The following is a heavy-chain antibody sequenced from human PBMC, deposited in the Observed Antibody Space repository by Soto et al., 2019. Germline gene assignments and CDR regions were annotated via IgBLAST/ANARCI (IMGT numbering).Heavy chain of an antibody. CDR1: GFTFNYYA. J-gene: IGHJ4*02. CDR2: ISGSGGST. Sequence: EVQLLESGGGLVQPGGSLRLSCAASGFTFNYYAMSWVRQAPGKGLEWVSTISGSGGSTFYADSVKGRFTISRDNSESTLYLQMDNLTAEDTSVFYFAKGRAYSGYDPFDYWCQGTLVTVSS. D-gene: IGHD5-12*01. CDR3: AKGRAYSGYDPFDY. V-gene: IGHV3-23*01.